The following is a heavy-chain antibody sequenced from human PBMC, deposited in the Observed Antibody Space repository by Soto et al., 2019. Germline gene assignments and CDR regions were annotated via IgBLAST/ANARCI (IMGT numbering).Heavy chain of an antibody. J-gene: IGHJ4*02. CDR2: ISGSGGST. Sequence: HPGGSLRLSCAASGFTFSSYAMSWVRQAPGKGLEWVSAISGSGGSTYYADSVKGRFTISRDNSKNTLYLQMNSLRAEDTAVYYCASSADVDTAMVRVPAYWGQGTLVTVSS. V-gene: IGHV3-23*01. CDR3: ASSADVDTAMVRVPAY. CDR1: GFTFSSYA. D-gene: IGHD5-18*01.